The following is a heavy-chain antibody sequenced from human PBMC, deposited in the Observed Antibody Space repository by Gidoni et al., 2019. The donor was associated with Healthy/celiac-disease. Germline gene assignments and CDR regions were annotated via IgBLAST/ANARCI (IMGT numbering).Heavy chain of an antibody. Sequence: QVQLVQSGAEVTKPGASVTVSCKASGYTFTSYDINWVRQATGQGLEWMGWMNPNRGNKGYAQKFQGRVTMTRKTSISTAYMELSSLRSEDTAVYYCASRGGYCSSTSCYNYYYYGMDVWGQGTTVTVSS. CDR1: GYTFTSYD. J-gene: IGHJ6*02. D-gene: IGHD2-2*02. V-gene: IGHV1-8*01. CDR3: ASRGGYCSSTSCYNYYYYGMDV. CDR2: MNPNRGNK.